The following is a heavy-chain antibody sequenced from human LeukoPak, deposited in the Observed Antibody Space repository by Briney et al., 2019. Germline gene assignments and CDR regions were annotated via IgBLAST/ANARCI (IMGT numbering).Heavy chain of an antibody. CDR2: ISGSGGST. J-gene: IGHJ6*02. CDR3: AKITMVRGVINYGMDV. Sequence: PGGSLRLSCAASGFTFSSYAMSWVRQAPGKGLEWVSAISGSGGSTYYADSVKGRSTISRDNSKNTLYLQMNSLRAEDTAVYYCAKITMVRGVINYGMDVWGQGTTVTVSS. D-gene: IGHD3-10*01. CDR1: GFTFSSYA. V-gene: IGHV3-23*01.